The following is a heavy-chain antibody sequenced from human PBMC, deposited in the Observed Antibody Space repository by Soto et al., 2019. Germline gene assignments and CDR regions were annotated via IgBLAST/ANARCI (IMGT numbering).Heavy chain of an antibody. Sequence: QVRLVQSGAEVKKPGSSVKVSCKTSGGTFSTHVIGWVRQAPGQGLEWMGGIVPKFGTTNYAHKFKGRVKITADESTSTAYMEVSSLTSEDTAVYYCVRGGSDNSGWYIWFDPWGQGTLVTVSS. CDR3: VRGGSDNSGWYIWFDP. CDR1: GGTFSTHV. CDR2: IVPKFGTT. V-gene: IGHV1-69*01. J-gene: IGHJ5*02. D-gene: IGHD6-19*01.